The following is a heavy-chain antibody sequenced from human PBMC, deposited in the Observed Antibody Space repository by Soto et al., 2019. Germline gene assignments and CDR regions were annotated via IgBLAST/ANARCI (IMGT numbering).Heavy chain of an antibody. V-gene: IGHV4-59*01. D-gene: IGHD4-17*01. Sequence: SETLSLTCTVSGGSISSYYWSWIRQPPGKGLEWIGYIYYSGSTNYNPSLKSRVTISVDTSKNQFSLKLSSVTAADTAVYYCARGRPDGFYFDYWGQGTLVTVSS. J-gene: IGHJ4*02. CDR2: IYYSGST. CDR1: GGSISSYY. CDR3: ARGRPDGFYFDY.